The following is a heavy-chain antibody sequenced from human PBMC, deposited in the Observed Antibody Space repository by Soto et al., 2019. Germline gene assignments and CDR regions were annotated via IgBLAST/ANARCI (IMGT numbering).Heavy chain of an antibody. J-gene: IGHJ4*02. CDR3: ARDGRDSVDLDY. CDR2: LNSDGSDT. CDR1: GFTFSSYW. Sequence: EVQLVESGGGLVQPGGSLRLSCAASGFTFSSYWMHWVRQAPGKGLLWVSRLNSDGSDTSYADSVKGRFTISRDNAKNTLYLQMNSLRAEDTAVYYCARDGRDSVDLDYWGQGTLVTVSS. D-gene: IGHD3-3*01. V-gene: IGHV3-74*01.